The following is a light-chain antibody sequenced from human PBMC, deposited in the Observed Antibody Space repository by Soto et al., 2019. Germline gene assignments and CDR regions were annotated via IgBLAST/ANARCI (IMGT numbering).Light chain of an antibody. Sequence: QSVLTQPPSASGTPGQRVTISCSGSRSNVGSGYVYWYRQLPGTAPKILIYRSDQRHSGVPDRISGSRSGTTASLAISGLRSEDEADYYCAAWDDTLRGVVFGGGTKLTVL. CDR2: RSD. CDR3: AAWDDTLRGVV. J-gene: IGLJ3*02. CDR1: RSNVGSGY. V-gene: IGLV1-47*01.